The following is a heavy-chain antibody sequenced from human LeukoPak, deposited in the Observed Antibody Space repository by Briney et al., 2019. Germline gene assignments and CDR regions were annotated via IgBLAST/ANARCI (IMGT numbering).Heavy chain of an antibody. V-gene: IGHV4-34*01. Sequence: SETLSLTCAVYGGSFSGYYWSWIRQPPGKGLEWIGEINHSGTTNYNPSLKSRVTISVDTSKNQFFLNLSSVTAADTAVYYCAKHPPSGDFPSDWFDPWGQGSMVTVSS. CDR3: AKHPPSGDFPSDWFDP. CDR1: GGSFSGYY. CDR2: INHSGTT. J-gene: IGHJ5*02. D-gene: IGHD4-17*01.